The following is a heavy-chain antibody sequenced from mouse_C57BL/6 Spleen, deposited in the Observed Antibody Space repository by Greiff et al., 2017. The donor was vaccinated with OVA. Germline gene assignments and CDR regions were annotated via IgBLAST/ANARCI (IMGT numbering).Heavy chain of an antibody. CDR1: GYTFTNYW. J-gene: IGHJ4*01. Sequence: VKLMESGAELVRPGTSVKMSCKASGYTFTNYWIGWAKQRPGHGLEWIGDIYPGGGYTNYNEKFKGKATLTADKSSSTAYMQFSSLTSEDSAIYYCARGGNYGGNYAMDYWGQGTSVTVSS. V-gene: IGHV1-63*01. D-gene: IGHD2-1*01. CDR3: ARGGNYGGNYAMDY. CDR2: IYPGGGYT.